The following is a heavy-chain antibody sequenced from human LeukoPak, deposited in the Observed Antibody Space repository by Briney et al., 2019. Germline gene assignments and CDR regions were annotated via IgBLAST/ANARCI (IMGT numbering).Heavy chain of an antibody. CDR3: ARLRIAAAGTSVRFDY. D-gene: IGHD6-13*01. CDR1: GGSISSSSYY. CDR2: IYYSGST. V-gene: IGHV4-39*01. J-gene: IGHJ4*02. Sequence: SETLSLTCTVSGGSISSSSYYWGWIRQPPGKGLEWIGSIYYSGSTYYNPSLKSRVTISVDTSKNQFSLKLRSVTAADTAVYYCARLRIAAAGTSVRFDYWGQGTLVTVSS.